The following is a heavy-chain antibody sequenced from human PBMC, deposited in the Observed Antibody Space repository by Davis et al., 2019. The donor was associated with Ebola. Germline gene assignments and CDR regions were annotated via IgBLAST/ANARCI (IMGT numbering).Heavy chain of an antibody. CDR2: ISWNSGTI. V-gene: IGHV3-9*01. J-gene: IGHJ4*02. CDR3: AKDSYDSSGYYCDY. CDR1: GFTFDDYA. D-gene: IGHD3-22*01. Sequence: SLKISCAASGFTFDDYAMHWVRQAPGKGLEWVSRISWNSGTIGYADSVKGRFTISRDNSKNSLYLQMNSLRTEDTALYYCAKDSYDSSGYYCDYWGQGTLVTVSS.